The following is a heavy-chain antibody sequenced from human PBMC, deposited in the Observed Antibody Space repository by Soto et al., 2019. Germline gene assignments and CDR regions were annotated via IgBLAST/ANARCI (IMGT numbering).Heavy chain of an antibody. V-gene: IGHV4-31*03. Sequence: SETLSLTCTVSGGSISSGGYYWSWIRQHPGKGLEWIGYIYYSGSTYYNPSLKSRVTISVDTSKNQFSLKLSSVTAADTAVYYCARGGGRGYCTNGECYGVNWFDPWGQGTLVTVS. CDR3: ARGGGRGYCTNGECYGVNWFDP. CDR1: GGSISSGGYY. D-gene: IGHD2-8*01. J-gene: IGHJ5*02. CDR2: IYYSGST.